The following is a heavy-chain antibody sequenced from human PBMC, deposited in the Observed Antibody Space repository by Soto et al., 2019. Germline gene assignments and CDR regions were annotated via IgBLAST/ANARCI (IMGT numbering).Heavy chain of an antibody. CDR3: ARSTYYDFWSGYSGPFDI. D-gene: IGHD3-3*01. CDR2: INPNIGGT. Sequence: ASVKVSCEASGGTFSSYAISWVRQAPEQGLKWMGWINPNIGGTNYAQKFQGWVTMTRDTSISTAYMELSRLGSDDTAVYYCARSTYYDFWSGYSGPFDIWGQGTMVTVSS. CDR1: GGTFSSYA. J-gene: IGHJ3*02. V-gene: IGHV1-2*04.